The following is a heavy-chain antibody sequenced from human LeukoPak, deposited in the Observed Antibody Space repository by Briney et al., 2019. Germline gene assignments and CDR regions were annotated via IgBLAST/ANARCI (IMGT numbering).Heavy chain of an antibody. Sequence: PGGSLRLSCAASGFTFSSYSMNWVRQAPGKGLEWVSSISSSSSYIYYADSVKGRFTISRDNAKNSLYLQMNSLRAEDTAVYYCASCSSTSCYGYYYYYMDVWGKGTTVTVSS. CDR3: ASCSSTSCYGYYYYYMDV. CDR2: ISSSSSYI. V-gene: IGHV3-21*01. D-gene: IGHD2-2*01. J-gene: IGHJ6*03. CDR1: GFTFSSYS.